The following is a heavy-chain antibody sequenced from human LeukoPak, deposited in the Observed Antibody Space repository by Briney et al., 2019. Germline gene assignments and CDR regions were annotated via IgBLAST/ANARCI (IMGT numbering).Heavy chain of an antibody. V-gene: IGHV4-59*01. Sequence: PSETLSLTCTVSGGSISSYYWSWIRQPPGKGLEWIGYIYYTGSTNYNPSLKSRVTLSVDTSKNQFSLKLSSVTAADTAVYYCARDQRSGDYWFDPWGQGTLVTVSS. CDR1: GGSISSYY. J-gene: IGHJ5*02. CDR3: ARDQRSGDYWFDP. CDR2: IYYTGST. D-gene: IGHD4-17*01.